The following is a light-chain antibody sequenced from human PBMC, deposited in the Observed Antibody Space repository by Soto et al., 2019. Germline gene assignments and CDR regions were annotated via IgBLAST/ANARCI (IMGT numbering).Light chain of an antibody. V-gene: IGKV1-5*03. J-gene: IGKJ1*01. CDR1: QTISSW. CDR3: KHYNSYSEA. Sequence: DIQMTQSPSTLSGSVGDRVTITCRASQTISSWLAWYQQKPGKAPKLLIYKASTLKSGVPSRFSGSGSGTEFTLTIRSLQPDDFATYYCKHYNSYSEAFGQGTKVDNK. CDR2: KAS.